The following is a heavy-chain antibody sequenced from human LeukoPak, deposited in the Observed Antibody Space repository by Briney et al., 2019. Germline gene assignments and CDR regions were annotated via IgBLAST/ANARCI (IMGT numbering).Heavy chain of an antibody. CDR3: AKDGGGWYTSGWYYFDS. CDR2: ISSSSSYT. V-gene: IGHV3-21*04. CDR1: GLTFSSYS. D-gene: IGHD6-19*01. Sequence: PGGSLRLSCAASGLTFSSYSMNWVRQAPGKGLEWVSSISSSSSYTYYADSVKGRFTISRDKSKNTLYLQMNSLRAEDTAIYYCAKDGGGWYTSGWYYFDSWGQGTLVTVSS. J-gene: IGHJ4*02.